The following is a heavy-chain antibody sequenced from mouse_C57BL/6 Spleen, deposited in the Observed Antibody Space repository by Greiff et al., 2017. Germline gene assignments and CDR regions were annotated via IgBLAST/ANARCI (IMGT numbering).Heavy chain of an antibody. D-gene: IGHD1-1*01. J-gene: IGHJ2*01. CDR3: ARVLYYGSSFDY. CDR1: GYTFTDYY. V-gene: IGHV1-19*01. CDR2: INPYNGGT. Sequence: EVKLMESGPVLVKPGASVKMSCKASGYTFTDYYMNWVKQSHGKSLEWIGVINPYNGGTSYNQKFKGKATLTVDKSSSTAYMELNSLTSEDSAVYYCARVLYYGSSFDYWGQGTTLTVSS.